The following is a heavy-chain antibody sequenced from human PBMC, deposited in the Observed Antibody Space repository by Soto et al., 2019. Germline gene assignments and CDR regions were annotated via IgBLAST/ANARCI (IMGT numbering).Heavy chain of an antibody. CDR1: GFTFSSYA. V-gene: IGHV3-30-3*01. CDR3: ARGAGYYDSSGYRVFDY. CDR2: ISYDGSNK. Sequence: QVQLVESGGGVVQPGRSLRLSCAASGFTFSSYAMHWVRQAPGMGLEWVAVISYDGSNKYYADSVKGRFTISRDNSKNTLYLQMNSLRAEDTAVYYCARGAGYYDSSGYRVFDYWGQGTLVTVSS. J-gene: IGHJ4*02. D-gene: IGHD3-22*01.